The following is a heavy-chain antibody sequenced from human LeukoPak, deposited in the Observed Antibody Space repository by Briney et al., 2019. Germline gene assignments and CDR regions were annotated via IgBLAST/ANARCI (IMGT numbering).Heavy chain of an antibody. D-gene: IGHD3-10*01. J-gene: IGHJ4*02. CDR1: GYSISSGYY. Sequence: SETLSPTCTVSGYSISSGYYWGWIRQPPGKGLEWIGSIYHSGSTYYNPSLKSRVTISVDTSKNQFSLKLSSVTAADTAVYYCARRPPNRGVIDYWGQGTLVTVSS. CDR2: IYHSGST. V-gene: IGHV4-38-2*02. CDR3: ARRPPNRGVIDY.